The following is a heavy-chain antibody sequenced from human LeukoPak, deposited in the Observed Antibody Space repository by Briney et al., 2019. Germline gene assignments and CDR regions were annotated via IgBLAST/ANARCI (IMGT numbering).Heavy chain of an antibody. CDR1: GYTFTGYY. J-gene: IGHJ6*02. Sequence: ASVKVSCKASGYTFTGYYMHWVRQAPGQGLEWMGWINPNSGGTNYAQKFQGRVTMTRDTSISTAYMELSRLRSDDTAVYYCARDGIVVVPAAFGMDVWGQGTTVTVS. CDR3: ARDGIVVVPAAFGMDV. V-gene: IGHV1-2*02. D-gene: IGHD2-2*01. CDR2: INPNSGGT.